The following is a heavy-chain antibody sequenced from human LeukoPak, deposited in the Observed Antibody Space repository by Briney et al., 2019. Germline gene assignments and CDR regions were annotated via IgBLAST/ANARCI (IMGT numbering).Heavy chain of an antibody. CDR2: ISSSGAST. J-gene: IGHJ3*02. CDR3: ARGPYCSSTSCYSVGAFDI. Sequence: GGSLRLSCAASGFTFSSYAMSWVRQAPGKGLQWVSAISSSGASTYYADSVKGRFTISRDNSQSTLSLQMNSLRAEDTAVYHCARGPYCSSTSCYSVGAFDIWGQGTMVSVSS. CDR1: GFTFSSYA. V-gene: IGHV3-23*01. D-gene: IGHD2-2*02.